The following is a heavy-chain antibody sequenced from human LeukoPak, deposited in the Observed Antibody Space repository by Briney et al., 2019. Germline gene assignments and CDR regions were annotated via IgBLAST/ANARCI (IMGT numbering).Heavy chain of an antibody. D-gene: IGHD3-22*01. V-gene: IGHV4-30-4*01. CDR3: ARAPDYYDSSGYYGSFDY. Sequence: ASETLSLTCTVSGGSISTYYWSWIRQPPRKGLEWIGYIYYSGSTYYNPSLKSRVTISVDTSKNQFSLKLSSVTAADTAVYYCARAPDYYDSSGYYGSFDYWGQGTLVTVSS. J-gene: IGHJ4*02. CDR2: IYYSGST. CDR1: GGSISTYY.